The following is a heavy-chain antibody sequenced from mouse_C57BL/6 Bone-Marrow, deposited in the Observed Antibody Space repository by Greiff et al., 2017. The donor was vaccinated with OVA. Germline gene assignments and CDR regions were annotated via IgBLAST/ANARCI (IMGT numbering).Heavy chain of an antibody. J-gene: IGHJ3*01. CDR3: ARTHYYGSSYWFAY. D-gene: IGHD1-1*01. CDR1: GYAFTNYL. CDR2: INPGSGGT. V-gene: IGHV1-54*01. Sequence: VQLQESGAELVRPGTSVKVSCKASGYAFTNYLIEWVKQRPGQGLEWIGVINPGSGGTNYNEKFKGKATLTADKSSSTAYMQLSSLTSEDSAVYFCARTHYYGSSYWFAYWGQGTLVTVSA.